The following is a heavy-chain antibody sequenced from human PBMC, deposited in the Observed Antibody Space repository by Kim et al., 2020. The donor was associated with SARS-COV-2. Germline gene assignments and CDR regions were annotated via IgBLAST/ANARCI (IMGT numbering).Heavy chain of an antibody. D-gene: IGHD6-13*01. V-gene: IGHV4-31*03. CDR2: IFYGGTT. CDR1: GASIVKGGYS. Sequence: SETLSLTCNVSGASIVKGGYSWTWIRQHPGKGLEWLGHIFYGGTTHFNSSLQSRMTVSLDTSKNQFSLELRSVTAADTAIYFCARGSSCNGFDFWGQGTL. J-gene: IGHJ4*02. CDR3: ARGSSCNGFDF.